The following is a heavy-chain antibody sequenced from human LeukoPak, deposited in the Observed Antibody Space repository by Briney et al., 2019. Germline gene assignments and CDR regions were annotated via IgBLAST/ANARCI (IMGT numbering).Heavy chain of an antibody. D-gene: IGHD3-10*01. CDR3: AKAMISYGLGSYGN. J-gene: IGHJ4*02. CDR1: GFTFSSYW. V-gene: IGHV3-23*01. CDR2: ISGSGGST. Sequence: GGSLRLSCAASGFTFSSYWMSWVRQAPGKGLEWVSAISGSGGSTYYADSVKGRFTISRDNSKNTLYLQMNSLRAEDTAVYYCAKAMISYGLGSYGNWGQGTLVTVSS.